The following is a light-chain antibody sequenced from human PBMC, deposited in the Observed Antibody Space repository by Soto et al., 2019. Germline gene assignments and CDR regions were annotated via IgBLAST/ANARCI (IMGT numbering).Light chain of an antibody. Sequence: ELVMTQSPATLSVSPGERATLSCRASQSVRSNLAWYQQKPGQAPRLLIYGASTRATGIPARFSGSGSGTEFTLTISSLQSEDSAVYYCQQYNDWPPRYTFGQGTKLEIK. V-gene: IGKV3-15*01. J-gene: IGKJ2*01. CDR2: GAS. CDR1: QSVRSN. CDR3: QQYNDWPPRYT.